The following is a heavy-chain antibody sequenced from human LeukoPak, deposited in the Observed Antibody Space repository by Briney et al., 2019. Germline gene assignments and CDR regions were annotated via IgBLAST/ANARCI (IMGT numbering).Heavy chain of an antibody. J-gene: IGHJ6*03. CDR3: ARGDYDFWSGLYYMDV. CDR2: IYYSGST. CDR1: GGSISSGDYC. V-gene: IGHV4-61*08. Sequence: PSETLSLTCTVSGGSISSGDYCWSWIRQPPGKGLEWIGYIYYSGSTNYNPSLKSRVTISVDTSKNQFSLKLSSVTAADTAVYYCARGDYDFWSGLYYMDVWGKGTTVTVSS. D-gene: IGHD3-3*01.